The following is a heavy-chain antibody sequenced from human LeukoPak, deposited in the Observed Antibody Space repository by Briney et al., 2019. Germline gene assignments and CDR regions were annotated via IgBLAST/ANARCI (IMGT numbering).Heavy chain of an antibody. V-gene: IGHV1-2*02. CDR3: ARSPRGYYYYMDV. CDR1: GYTFTGYY. J-gene: IGHJ6*03. CDR2: INPNSGGT. Sequence: ASVKVSCKASGYTFTGYYMHWVRQAPGQGLEWMGWINPNSGGTNCAQKFQGRVTMTRDTSISTAYMELSRLRSDDTAVYYCARSPRGYYYYMDVWGKGTTVTVSS.